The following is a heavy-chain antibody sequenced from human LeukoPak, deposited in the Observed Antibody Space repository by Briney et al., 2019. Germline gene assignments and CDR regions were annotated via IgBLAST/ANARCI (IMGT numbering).Heavy chain of an antibody. CDR1: GFTFSDYW. D-gene: IGHD6-13*01. CDR2: VNRDGSST. V-gene: IGHV3-74*01. CDR3: ARDRSISAAGDTY. J-gene: IGHJ4*02. Sequence: GSLTLSCAASGFTFSDYWMHWVRQAPGKGLVWVSRVNRDGSSTSYAASVKGRFTISRDNAKNTLSLQMNSLRAEDTAVYYCARDRSISAAGDTYWGQGTLVTASS.